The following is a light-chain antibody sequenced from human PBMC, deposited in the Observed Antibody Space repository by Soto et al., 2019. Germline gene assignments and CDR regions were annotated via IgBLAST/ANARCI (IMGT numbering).Light chain of an antibody. CDR3: SSYATASTLV. V-gene: IGLV2-14*01. CDR1: NRDDGSYNL. J-gene: IGLJ3*02. Sequence: QSALTQPASVSGSPGQSITIACTGTNRDDGSYNLVSWYQQRPGEAPKLIISEVRNRPSGISYRFTGSKSGNTGPLTISGLRAEDEADYYGSSYATASTLVFGGGTQVTVL. CDR2: EVR.